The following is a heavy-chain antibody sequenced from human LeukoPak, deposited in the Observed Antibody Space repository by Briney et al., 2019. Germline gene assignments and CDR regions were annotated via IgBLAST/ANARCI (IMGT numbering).Heavy chain of an antibody. Sequence: GGSLRLSCAASGFTFSSYAMHWVRQAPGKGLEWVAVISYDGSNKYYADSVKGRFTISGDNSKNTLYLQMNSLRAEDTAVYYCAKDWLEVPRITIFGVVPGWGRGTLVTVSS. CDR1: GFTFSSYA. J-gene: IGHJ2*01. CDR2: ISYDGSNK. CDR3: AKDWLEVPRITIFGVVPG. V-gene: IGHV3-30-3*01. D-gene: IGHD3-3*01.